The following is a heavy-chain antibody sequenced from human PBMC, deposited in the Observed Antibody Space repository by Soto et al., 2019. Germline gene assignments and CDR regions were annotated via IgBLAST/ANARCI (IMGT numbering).Heavy chain of an antibody. V-gene: IGHV3-21*01. CDR2: ISSSSSYI. D-gene: IGHD6-13*01. CDR3: ARDEQQPPYYYYYMEV. Sequence: VGSLRLSCTASLFTFSSYSMNWVLQNPFKGLEFFSSISSSSSYIYYADSVKGRFTISRDNAKNSLYLQMNSLRAEDTAVYYCARDEQQPPYYYYYMEVWGKGTTVTVSS. CDR1: LFTFSSYS. J-gene: IGHJ6*03.